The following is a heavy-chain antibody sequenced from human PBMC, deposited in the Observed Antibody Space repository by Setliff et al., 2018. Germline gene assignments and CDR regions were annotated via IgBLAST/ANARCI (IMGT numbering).Heavy chain of an antibody. V-gene: IGHV5-51*01. CDR2: VFSGDSDT. J-gene: IGHJ5*02. Sequence: GESLKISCKGSGYRFTTYWIGWVRQMPGKGLEWMGIVFSGDSDTRYSPSFQGQVTISADKSISTAYLQWSSLKASDTAMYYCASGYNSGWFDWYDPWGQGTLVTVSS. D-gene: IGHD6-19*01. CDR1: GYRFTTYW. CDR3: ASGYNSGWFDWYDP.